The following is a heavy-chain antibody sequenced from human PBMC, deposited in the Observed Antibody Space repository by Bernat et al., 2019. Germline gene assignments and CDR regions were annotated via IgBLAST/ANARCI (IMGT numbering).Heavy chain of an antibody. V-gene: IGHV3-11*06. J-gene: IGHJ5*02. Sequence: QVQLVESGGGLVKPGGSLRLSCAASGFTFSDYYMSWLRQAPVKGLEWCSSISSSSSYQNYADSVKGRFTISRDNAKNSRYLQMNSLRAEDTAVYYCARDGDYGDYSGWFDPWGQGTLVTVSS. D-gene: IGHD4-17*01. CDR3: ARDGDYGDYSGWFDP. CDR1: GFTFSDYY. CDR2: ISSSSSYQ.